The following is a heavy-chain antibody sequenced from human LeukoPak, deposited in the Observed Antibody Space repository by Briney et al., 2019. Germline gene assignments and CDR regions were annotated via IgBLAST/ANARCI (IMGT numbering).Heavy chain of an antibody. Sequence: ASVKVSCKVSGYTFTDYYMHWVQQAPGKGLEWMGLVDPEDGETIYAEKFQGRVTITADTSTDTAYMELSGLRSEDTAVYYCATRKRGYCSGGSCPGAFDIWGQGTMVTVSS. V-gene: IGHV1-69-2*01. J-gene: IGHJ3*02. D-gene: IGHD2-15*01. CDR1: GYTFTDYY. CDR3: ATRKRGYCSGGSCPGAFDI. CDR2: VDPEDGET.